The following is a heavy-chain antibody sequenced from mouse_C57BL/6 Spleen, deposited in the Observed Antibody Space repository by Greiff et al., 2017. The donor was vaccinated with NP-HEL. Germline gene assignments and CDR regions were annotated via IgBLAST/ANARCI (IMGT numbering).Heavy chain of an antibody. V-gene: IGHV1-55*01. CDR3: TRRTAYGSDY. J-gene: IGHJ2*01. CDR2: IYPGSGST. CDR1: GYTFTSYW. Sequence: QVQLQQSGAELVKPGASVKMSCKASGYTFTSYWITWVKQRPGQGLEWIGDIYPGSGSTNYNEKFKSKATLTADTSSSTAYMQLSSLTSEDSAVYCCTRRTAYGSDYWGQGTTLTVSS. D-gene: IGHD1-1*01.